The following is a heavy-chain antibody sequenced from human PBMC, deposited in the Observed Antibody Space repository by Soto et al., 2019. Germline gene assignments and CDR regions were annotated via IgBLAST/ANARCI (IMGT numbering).Heavy chain of an antibody. CDR3: AREAPVVAAAVKDV. J-gene: IGHJ6*02. CDR1: GYPFGNYG. CDR2: ISAYNGNT. V-gene: IGHV1-18*04. Sequence: QIHLVQSGTEVKRPGASVKVSCKASGYPFGNYGMSWVRQAPGQGLEWMGWISAYNGNTKYAQNMHRRVTPTTASASNTAQMELGSMRSEDTAVYYCAREAPVVAAAVKDVWGQGTPVIVS. D-gene: IGHD6-13*01.